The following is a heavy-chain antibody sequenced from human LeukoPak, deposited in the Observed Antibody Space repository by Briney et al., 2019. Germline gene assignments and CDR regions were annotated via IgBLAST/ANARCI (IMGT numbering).Heavy chain of an antibody. J-gene: IGHJ4*02. CDR3: ARDAIPLVGASDY. V-gene: IGHV3-49*03. CDR1: GFTFGDYG. Sequence: GRSLRLSCTTSGFTFGDYGMSWFRQAPGKGLEWVGFLRSKAYGGTTEYAASVKGRFTISRDDSKSIAYLQMNSLKTEDTAVYYCARDAIPLVGASDYWGQGTLVTVSS. D-gene: IGHD1-26*01. CDR2: LRSKAYGGTT.